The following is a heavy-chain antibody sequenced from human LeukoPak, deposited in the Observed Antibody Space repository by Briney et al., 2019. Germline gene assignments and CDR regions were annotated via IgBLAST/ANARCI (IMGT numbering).Heavy chain of an antibody. CDR3: ARPRYSSSQFDY. J-gene: IGHJ4*02. D-gene: IGHD6-13*01. V-gene: IGHV4-38-2*01. CDR1: GYPISSGYY. CDR2: IYHSGST. Sequence: PSETLSLTCAVSGYPISSGYYWGWIRQPPGKGLEWIGSIYHSGSTYYNPSLKSRVTISVDTSKNQFSLKLSSVTAADTAVYYCARPRYSSSQFDYWGQGTLVTVSS.